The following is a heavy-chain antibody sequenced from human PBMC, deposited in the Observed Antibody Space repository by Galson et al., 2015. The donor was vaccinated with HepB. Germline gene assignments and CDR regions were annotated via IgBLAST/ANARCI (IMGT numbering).Heavy chain of an antibody. J-gene: IGHJ4*02. V-gene: IGHV4-30-4*01. Sequence: YIYYSGSTYYNPSLKSRVTISVDTSKNQFSLKLSSVTAADTAVYYCARAPHGGYDFWSGYSFAWGQGTLVTVSS. D-gene: IGHD3-3*01. CDR3: ARAPHGGYDFWSGYSFA. CDR2: IYYSGST.